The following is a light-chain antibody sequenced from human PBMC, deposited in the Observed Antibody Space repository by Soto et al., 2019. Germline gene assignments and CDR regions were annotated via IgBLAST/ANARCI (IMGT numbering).Light chain of an antibody. Sequence: DVQLTQSPSSLSASVGDRVTITCRASQSISSYLNWFQQKPGRAPKLLIYAASSVQNGVPSRFSGSASGTDFTLTISRLQHEYFATYYCQQSYSTPTVTFGQGTKLELK. CDR2: AAS. CDR1: QSISSY. J-gene: IGKJ2*01. CDR3: QQSYSTPTVT. V-gene: IGKV1-39*01.